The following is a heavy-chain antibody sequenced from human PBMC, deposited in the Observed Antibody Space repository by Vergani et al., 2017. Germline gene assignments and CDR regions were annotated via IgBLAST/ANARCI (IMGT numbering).Heavy chain of an antibody. CDR3: ARDCTSGGCPDNYGMDV. Sequence: VEAGGGLVQPGGSLRLSCTASGFTFQAFAFHWVRQVSGRGLEWVSGIDRNYGVKNGNSFEGRFSISRDNAKKAVFLQMNNLRAEDAAVYYCARDCTSGGCPDNYGMDVWGQGATVTVSS. J-gene: IGHJ6*02. V-gene: IGHV3-9*01. CDR2: IDRNYGVK. D-gene: IGHD2-8*01. CDR1: GFTFQAFA.